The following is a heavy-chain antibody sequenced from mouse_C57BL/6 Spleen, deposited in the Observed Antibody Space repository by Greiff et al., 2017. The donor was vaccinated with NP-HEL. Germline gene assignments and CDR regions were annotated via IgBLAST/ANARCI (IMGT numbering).Heavy chain of an antibody. CDR2: IDPTSGGT. CDR3: ATTDYYGSSGDYFDY. V-gene: IGHV1-72*01. Sequence: QVQLQQPGAELVKPGASVKLSCKASGYTFTSYWMHWVKQRPGRGLEWIGRIDPTSGGTKYNEKFKSKATLTVDKPSSTAYMQLSSLTSEDSAVEYCATTDYYGSSGDYFDYWGQGTTLTVSS. D-gene: IGHD1-1*01. J-gene: IGHJ2*01. CDR1: GYTFTSYW.